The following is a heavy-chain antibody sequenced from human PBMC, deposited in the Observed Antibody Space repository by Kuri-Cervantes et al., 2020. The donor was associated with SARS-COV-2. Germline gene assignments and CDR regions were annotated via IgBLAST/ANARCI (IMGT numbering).Heavy chain of an antibody. D-gene: IGHD2-21*01. CDR3: ARDRVGVQDY. V-gene: IGHV3-64*04. CDR2: ISSNGGST. Sequence: GESLKISCSASGFTFSSYAMHWVRQAPGKGLEYVSAISSNGGSTYYADSVKGRFAISRDNSQNTLYLQMNSLRVEDTAMYYCARDRVGVQDYWGQGTLVTVSS. J-gene: IGHJ4*02. CDR1: GFTFSSYA.